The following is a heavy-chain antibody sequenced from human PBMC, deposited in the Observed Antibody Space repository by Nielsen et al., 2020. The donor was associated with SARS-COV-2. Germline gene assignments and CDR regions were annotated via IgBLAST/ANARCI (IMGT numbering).Heavy chain of an antibody. Sequence: WVRQAPGQGLEWMGRINPKSGGTNYAQKFQGRVTMTRDTSISTAYMELSGLRSDDTAVYYCARENYYDTSGYYYGMDVWGQGTTVTVSS. V-gene: IGHV1-2*06. D-gene: IGHD3-22*01. CDR3: ARENYYDTSGYYYGMDV. CDR2: INPKSGGT. J-gene: IGHJ6*02.